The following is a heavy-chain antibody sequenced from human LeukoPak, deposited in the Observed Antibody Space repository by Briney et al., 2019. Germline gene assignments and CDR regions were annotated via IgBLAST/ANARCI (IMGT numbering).Heavy chain of an antibody. J-gene: IGHJ4*01. CDR1: GGSISSYY. Sequence: SETLSLTCTVSGGSISSYYWSWIRQPAGKGLEWIGRIYTSGITNYNPSLKSRVTMSVDTSKNQFSLKLTSVTAADTAVYYCARSPTKRVTEDYWGHGILVTVSS. CDR2: IYTSGIT. D-gene: IGHD1-14*01. V-gene: IGHV4-4*07. CDR3: ARSPTKRVTEDY.